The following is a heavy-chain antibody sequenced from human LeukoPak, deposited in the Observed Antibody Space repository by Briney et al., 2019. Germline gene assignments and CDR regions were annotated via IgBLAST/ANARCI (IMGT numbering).Heavy chain of an antibody. J-gene: IGHJ4*02. Sequence: GSSVKVSCKASGGTFSSYAISWVRQAPGQGLEWMGRIIPILGIANYAQKFQGRVTITADKSTSTAYMELSSLRSEDTAVYYCASKTGRGGGDCGGDCYSDYWGQGTLVTVSS. D-gene: IGHD2-21*02. V-gene: IGHV1-69*04. CDR2: IIPILGIA. CDR3: ASKTGRGGGDCGGDCYSDY. CDR1: GGTFSSYA.